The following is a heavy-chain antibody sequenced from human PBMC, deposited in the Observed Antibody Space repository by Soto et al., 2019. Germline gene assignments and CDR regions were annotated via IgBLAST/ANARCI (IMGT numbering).Heavy chain of an antibody. Sequence: AGGSLRLSCAASGFTFSSYGMHWVRQAPGKGLEWVAVISYDGSNKYYADSVKGRFTISRDNSKNTLYLQMNSLRAEDTAVYYCAKDLRYSSGWPYYFDYWGQGTLVTVSS. V-gene: IGHV3-30*18. D-gene: IGHD6-19*01. CDR1: GFTFSSYG. CDR3: AKDLRYSSGWPYYFDY. J-gene: IGHJ4*02. CDR2: ISYDGSNK.